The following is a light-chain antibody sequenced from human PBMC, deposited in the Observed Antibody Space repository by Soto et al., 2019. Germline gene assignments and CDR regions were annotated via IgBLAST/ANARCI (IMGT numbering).Light chain of an antibody. Sequence: ILITQSPATMSVSSGDQGSLSCRASQSVSSSLAWYQQKPGQSPRLLLYGASTRAPGIPARFSGSGSGTEFTLTISSLQSEDFAVYYCQQYNNWPPITFGQGTRLEIK. J-gene: IGKJ5*01. CDR1: QSVSSS. V-gene: IGKV3-15*01. CDR3: QQYNNWPPIT. CDR2: GAS.